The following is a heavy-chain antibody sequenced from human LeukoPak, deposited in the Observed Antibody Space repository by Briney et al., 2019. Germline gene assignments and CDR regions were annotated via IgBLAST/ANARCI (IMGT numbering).Heavy chain of an antibody. D-gene: IGHD2-15*01. J-gene: IGHJ3*02. V-gene: IGHV6-1*01. CDR1: GDSVSSNTAA. CDR3: ARGAAGAFDI. Sequence: SRTLSLTCAISGDSVSSNTAAWNWIRQSPSRGLEWLGRTYYRSKWYNDYTVSVKSRITVNPDTSKNQFSLQLNSVTPEDTAVYFCARGAAGAFDIWGQGTMVTVSS. CDR2: TYYRSKWYN.